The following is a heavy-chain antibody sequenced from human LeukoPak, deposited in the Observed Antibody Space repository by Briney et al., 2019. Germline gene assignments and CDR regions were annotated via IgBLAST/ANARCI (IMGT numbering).Heavy chain of an antibody. D-gene: IGHD3-3*01. CDR3: ARGDYDFWSGYYYYYYMDV. Sequence: GGSLRLSCAASGFTFSSYSMNWVRQAPGKGLEWVSYISSSSSTIYYADSVKGRFTISRDNAKNSLYLQMNSLRAEDTALYYCARGDYDFWSGYYYYYYMDVWGKGTTVTVSS. CDR2: ISSSSSTI. CDR1: GFTFSSYS. J-gene: IGHJ6*03. V-gene: IGHV3-48*04.